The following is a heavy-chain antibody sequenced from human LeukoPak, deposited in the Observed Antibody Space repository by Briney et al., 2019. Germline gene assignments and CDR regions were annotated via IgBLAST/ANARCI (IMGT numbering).Heavy chain of an antibody. D-gene: IGHD3-9*01. CDR1: GYTFTSYD. CDR2: MNPNSGNT. CDR3: AVAVRYFDWLFDY. Sequence: ASVKVSCKASGYTFTSYDINWVRQATGQWLEWMGWMNPNSGNTGYAQKFQGRVTITRNTSISTAYMELSSLRSEDTAVYYYAVAVRYFDWLFDYWGQGTLVTVSS. V-gene: IGHV1-8*03. J-gene: IGHJ4*02.